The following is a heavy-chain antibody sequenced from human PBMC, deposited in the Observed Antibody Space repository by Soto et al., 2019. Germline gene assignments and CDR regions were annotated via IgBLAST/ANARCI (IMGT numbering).Heavy chain of an antibody. J-gene: IGHJ4*02. CDR1: GGSISSYY. V-gene: IGHV4-59*08. CDR3: ARHHDS. CDR2: IYYSGST. Sequence: QVQLQESGPGLVKPSETLSLTCTVSGGSISSYYWSWIRQPPGKGLEWIGYIYYSGSTNYNPSLQSRVTISVDTSKNQFSLTLCSVTAADTAVYYCARHHDSWGQGTLVTVSS.